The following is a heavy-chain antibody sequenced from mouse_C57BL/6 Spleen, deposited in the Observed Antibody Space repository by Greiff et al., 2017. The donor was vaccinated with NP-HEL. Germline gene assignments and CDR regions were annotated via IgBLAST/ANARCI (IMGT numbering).Heavy chain of an antibody. J-gene: IGHJ2*01. CDR2: INPGSGGT. CDR1: GYAFTNYL. Sequence: VQVVESGAELVRPGTSVKVSCKASGYAFTNYLIEWVKQRPGQGLEWIGVINPGSGGTNYNEKFKGKATLTADKSSSTAYMQLSSLTSEDSAVYFCARETAAYYFDYWGQGTTLTVSS. CDR3: ARETAAYYFDY. V-gene: IGHV1-54*01.